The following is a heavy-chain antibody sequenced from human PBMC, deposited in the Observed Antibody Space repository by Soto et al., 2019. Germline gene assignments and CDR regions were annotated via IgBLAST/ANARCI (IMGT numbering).Heavy chain of an antibody. CDR3: AREEFEAGRGHFGY. CDR1: GFTFSTSA. J-gene: IGHJ4*02. Sequence: QVQVVESGGGVVQPGWSLRLSCAASGFTFSTSAMHWVRQAPGKGLEWMAMISKGGNKKYYADSVKGRFTISSDISESTLYLQMNSLRTEDTAVYYCAREEFEAGRGHFGYWGQGTLVSVSS. D-gene: IGHD6-13*01. V-gene: IGHV3-30-3*01. CDR2: ISKGGNKK.